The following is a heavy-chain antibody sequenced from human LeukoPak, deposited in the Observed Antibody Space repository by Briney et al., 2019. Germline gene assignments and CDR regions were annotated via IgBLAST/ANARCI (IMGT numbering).Heavy chain of an antibody. J-gene: IGHJ4*02. V-gene: IGHV4-34*01. CDR1: GGSFSGYY. D-gene: IGHD5-18*01. CDR3: TREPPYSYGSDY. Sequence: SETLSLTCAVYGGSFSGYYWSWIRQPPGKGLEWIGEINHSGSTNYNPSLKSRATISVDTSKNQFSLKLSSVTAADTAVYYCTREPPYSYGSDYWGQGTLVTVSS. CDR2: INHSGST.